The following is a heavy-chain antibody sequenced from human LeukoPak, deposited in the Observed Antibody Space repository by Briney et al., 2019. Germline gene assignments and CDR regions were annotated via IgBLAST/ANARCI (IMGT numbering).Heavy chain of an antibody. CDR3: ARGPGEGGSSGYYYGKPEDPAEYYFDY. J-gene: IGHJ4*02. V-gene: IGHV1-46*01. CDR2: INPSGGRT. D-gene: IGHD3-22*01. CDR1: GYTFTSYY. Sequence: GASMKVSCKASGYTFTSYYMHWVRQAPGQGLEWMGIINPSGGRTSHAQKFQGRVTMTRDMSTSTVYMELSSLRSDDTAVYYCARGPGEGGSSGYYYGKPEDPAEYYFDYWGLGTLVTVSS.